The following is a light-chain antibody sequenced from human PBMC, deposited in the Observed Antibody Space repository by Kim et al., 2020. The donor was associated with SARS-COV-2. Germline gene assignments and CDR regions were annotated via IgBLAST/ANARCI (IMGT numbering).Light chain of an antibody. J-gene: IGKJ2*01. Sequence: DIQMTQSPSSLSASVGDRVTITCQASQDIANYLSWYQQKPGKAPKLLIFDAYNLETGVPSRFSGSRSGTHFTFTISSLQPEDIATYYCQYYDSLYTFGQGTKLEI. CDR1: QDIANY. CDR3: QYYDSLYT. CDR2: DAY. V-gene: IGKV1-33*01.